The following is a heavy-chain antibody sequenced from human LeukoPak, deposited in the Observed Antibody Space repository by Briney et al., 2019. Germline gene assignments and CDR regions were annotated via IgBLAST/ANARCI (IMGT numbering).Heavy chain of an antibody. CDR2: IYYSGST. D-gene: IGHD2-2*02. J-gene: IGHJ6*02. Sequence: SETLSLTCTVSGGSISSYYWSWIRQPPGKGLEWIGYIYYSGSTNYNPSLKSRVTISADTSKNQFSLKLSSVTAADTAVYYCARHLRPAAIDYYYYGMDVWGQGTTVTVSS. CDR3: ARHLRPAAIDYYYYGMDV. V-gene: IGHV4-59*08. CDR1: GGSISSYY.